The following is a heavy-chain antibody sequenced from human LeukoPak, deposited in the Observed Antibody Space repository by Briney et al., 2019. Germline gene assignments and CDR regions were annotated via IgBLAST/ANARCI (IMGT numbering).Heavy chain of an antibody. CDR3: ARHDNYPGFGRGFDP. D-gene: IGHD1-14*01. CDR1: GDSMSGYY. J-gene: IGHJ5*02. Sequence: SETPSLTCSVSGDSMSGYYWSWIRQPPGKGLEWIGYMYYSGTTSYNPSLKSRVTLSTDTSKNHFSLKLYSVTAADTSVYYCARHDNYPGFGRGFDPWGQGFLVTVTS. V-gene: IGHV4-59*08. CDR2: MYYSGTT.